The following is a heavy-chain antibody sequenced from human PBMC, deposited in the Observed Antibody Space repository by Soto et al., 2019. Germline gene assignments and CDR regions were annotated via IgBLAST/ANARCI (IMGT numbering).Heavy chain of an antibody. CDR2: IDSSGKFI. D-gene: IGHD3-22*01. J-gene: IGHJ3*01. CDR1: GFPFTSYT. V-gene: IGHV3-21*01. Sequence: PGGSLRLSCAASGFPFTSYTMNWVRQIPGKGLEWVSSIDSSGKFIYYADSMQGRFTISRDDAKKLLFLQMNSLRAEDTAVYYCARDQMHDYNYDSSGYWRGAFDVWGQGIRVTVSS. CDR3: ARDQMHDYNYDSSGYWRGAFDV.